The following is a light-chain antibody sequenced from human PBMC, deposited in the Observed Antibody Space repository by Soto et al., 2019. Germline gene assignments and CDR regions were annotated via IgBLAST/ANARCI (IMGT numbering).Light chain of an antibody. J-gene: IGLJ2*01. CDR1: SSNIGAGYD. Sequence: QSVLTQPPSVSGAPGQRVTISCTGSSSNIGAGYDVHWYQQLPGRAPKLLIYGNTNRPSGVPDRFSGSKSGTSASLAITGLQAEDEADYYGLSFDSSLSVLFGGGTKRTV. CDR3: LSFDSSLSVL. V-gene: IGLV1-40*01. CDR2: GNT.